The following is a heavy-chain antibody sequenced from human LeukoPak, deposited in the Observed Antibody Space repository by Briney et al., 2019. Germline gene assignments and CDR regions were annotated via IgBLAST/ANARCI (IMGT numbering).Heavy chain of an antibody. Sequence: PGRSLRLSCAASGFTFSSYGMHWVRQAPGKGLEWVAVIWYDGSKKYHADSVKGRFTISRDNSKNTLYLQMNSLRAEDTAVYYCARDLLGYSYDAYYFDFWGQGTLVTVSS. D-gene: IGHD5-18*01. J-gene: IGHJ4*02. V-gene: IGHV3-33*01. CDR1: GFTFSSYG. CDR2: IWYDGSKK. CDR3: ARDLLGYSYDAYYFDF.